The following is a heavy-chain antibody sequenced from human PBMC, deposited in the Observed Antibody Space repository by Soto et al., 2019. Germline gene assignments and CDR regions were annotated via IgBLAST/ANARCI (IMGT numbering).Heavy chain of an antibody. CDR1: GGSISSSSYY. V-gene: IGHV4-39*01. CDR3: ARGYCSSTSCYSWGPPNYYMDV. CDR2: IYYSGST. D-gene: IGHD2-2*01. J-gene: IGHJ6*03. Sequence: SETLSLTCTVSGGSISSSSYYWGWIRQPPGKGLEWIGSIYYSGSTYYNPSLKSRVTISVDTSKNQFSLKLSSVTAADTAVYYCARGYCSSTSCYSWGPPNYYMDVWGKGTTVTVSS.